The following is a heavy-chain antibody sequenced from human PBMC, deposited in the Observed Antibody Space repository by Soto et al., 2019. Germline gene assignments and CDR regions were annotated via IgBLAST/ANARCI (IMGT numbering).Heavy chain of an antibody. J-gene: IGHJ5*02. CDR3: ARDSGCSSTSCYSLWFDP. CDR2: INPIFGAS. V-gene: IGHV1-69*13. CDR1: GGTFIGHT. D-gene: IGHD2-2*01. Sequence: GASVKVSCKASGGTFIGHTFTWVRQAPGQGLEWMGGINPIFGASNYAQNFQGRVTITADESTSTVYMEMSSLRSEDTAVYYCARDSGCSSTSCYSLWFDPWGKGTLVTVSS.